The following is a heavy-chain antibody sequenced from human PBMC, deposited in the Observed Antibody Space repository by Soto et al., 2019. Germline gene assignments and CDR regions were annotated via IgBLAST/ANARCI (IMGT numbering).Heavy chain of an antibody. CDR2: IYWYDDK. J-gene: IGHJ5*02. D-gene: IGHD3-10*01. Sequence: QITLKESGPTLVKPTQTLTLTCSFSGLSLSTSGEAVGWIRQPPGKALEWLALIYWYDDKLFNPTLKTRLTGTKDTSKNPVVLTLTNMDPVDTATYSGVHYVSASTAGWFDTRGQGILVTVSS. V-gene: IGHV2-5*01. CDR1: GLSLSTSGEA. CDR3: VHYVSASTAGWFDT.